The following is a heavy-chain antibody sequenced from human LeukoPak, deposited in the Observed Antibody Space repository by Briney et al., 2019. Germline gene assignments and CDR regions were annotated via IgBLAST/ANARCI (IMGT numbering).Heavy chain of an antibody. CDR2: IKSKTDGGTT. CDR1: GFTFSNAW. V-gene: IGHV3-15*01. J-gene: IGHJ4*02. CDR3: TTLLWFGEYYFDY. Sequence: GGSLRLSCAASGFTFSNAWMSWVRQAPGKGLEWVGRIKSKTDGGTTDYAAPVKGRFTTSRDDSKNTLYLQMNSLKTEDTAVYYCTTLLWFGEYYFDYWGQGTLVTVSS. D-gene: IGHD3-10*01.